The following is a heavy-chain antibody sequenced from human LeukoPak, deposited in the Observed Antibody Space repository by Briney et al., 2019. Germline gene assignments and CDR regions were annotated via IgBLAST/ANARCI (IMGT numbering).Heavy chain of an antibody. V-gene: IGHV3-7*04. J-gene: IGHJ5*02. D-gene: IGHD3-22*01. CDR1: GFTFSGYA. CDR2: IKADGSDK. Sequence: GGSLRLSCVASGFTFSGYAMSWVRQGPGKGLEWVASIKADGSDKRYLGSVTGRFTISRDNAKESVYLQMNSLRAEDMGVYYCTRVPTSGQSSAWGQGTLVTVAS. CDR3: TRVPTSGQSSA.